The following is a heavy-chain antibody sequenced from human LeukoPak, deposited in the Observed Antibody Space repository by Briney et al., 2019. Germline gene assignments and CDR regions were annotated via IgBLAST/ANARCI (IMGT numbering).Heavy chain of an antibody. CDR2: ISADGRRP. D-gene: IGHD2-21*02. CDR3: AKNEGGITAY. Sequence: PGGSLRLSCAASGFTFDNSVMHWVRQAPGKGLEWVSLISADGRRPYYADSVKGRFTISRDSSKNSLYLQMNSLKTEDTAFYYCAKNEGGITAYWGQGTLVTVSS. CDR1: GFTFDNSV. J-gene: IGHJ4*02. V-gene: IGHV3-43*02.